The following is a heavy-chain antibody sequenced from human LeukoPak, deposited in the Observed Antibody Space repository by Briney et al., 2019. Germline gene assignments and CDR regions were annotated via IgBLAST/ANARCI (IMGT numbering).Heavy chain of an antibody. CDR1: GYTFIGYY. CDR3: ARGKTMVYCGGDCYRFDN. D-gene: IGHD2-21*02. Sequence: VASMKVSCKASGYTFIGYYMHWVRQAPGQGLEYMGWINPDSGDTNYAQKFQGRVTMTRDTSISTAYMELSRLLSGDTAVYYCARGKTMVYCGGDCYRFDNWGQGTLVTISS. CDR2: INPDSGDT. J-gene: IGHJ4*02. V-gene: IGHV1-2*02.